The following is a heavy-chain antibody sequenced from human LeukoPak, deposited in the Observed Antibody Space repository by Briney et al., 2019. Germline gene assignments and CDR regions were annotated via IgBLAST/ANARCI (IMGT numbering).Heavy chain of an antibody. Sequence: ASVKVSCKASGYTFTSYYMHWVRQAPGQGLEWMGIINPSGGSTSYAQKFQGRVTMTRDTSTSTVYMELSSLRSEDTAVYYCASGIAAADCYYYYGMDVWGKGTTVTVSS. V-gene: IGHV1-46*01. CDR3: ASGIAAADCYYYYGMDV. D-gene: IGHD6-13*01. CDR1: GYTFTSYY. J-gene: IGHJ6*04. CDR2: INPSGGST.